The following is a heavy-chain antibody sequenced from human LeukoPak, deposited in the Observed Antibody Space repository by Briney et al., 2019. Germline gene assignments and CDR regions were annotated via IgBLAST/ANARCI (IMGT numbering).Heavy chain of an antibody. V-gene: IGHV3-74*01. Sequence: GGSLRLSCAASGFTFSSYWMHWVRQAPGKGLVWVSRINSDGSSTSYADSVKGRFTISRDNAKNTLYLQMKSLRAEDTAVYYCARNVLPGYFDYWGQGTLVTVSS. J-gene: IGHJ4*02. CDR1: GFTFSSYW. CDR3: ARNVLPGYFDY. D-gene: IGHD2-15*01. CDR2: INSDGSST.